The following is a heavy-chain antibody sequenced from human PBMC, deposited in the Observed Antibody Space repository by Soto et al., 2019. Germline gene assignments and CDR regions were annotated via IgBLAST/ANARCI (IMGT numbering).Heavy chain of an antibody. CDR1: GGTFSSYA. CDR2: IIPIFGTA. V-gene: IGHV1-69*12. CDR3: ARHVPAAGYYYGMDV. Sequence: QVQLVQSGAEVKKPGSSVKVSCKASGGTFSSYAISWVRQAPGQALEWMGGIIPIFGTADYAQKFQGRLTITADESTSTAYMELSSLRSEDTAVYYCARHVPAAGYYYGMDVWGQGTTVTVAS. D-gene: IGHD2-2*01. J-gene: IGHJ6*02.